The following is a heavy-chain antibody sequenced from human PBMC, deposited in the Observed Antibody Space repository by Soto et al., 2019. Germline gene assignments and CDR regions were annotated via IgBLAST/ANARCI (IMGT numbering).Heavy chain of an antibody. J-gene: IGHJ4*02. Sequence: EVQLVESGGGLVGSLRLSCAASGFTVSSNYMTWVRQAPGKGLAWVSVIYSGGATYYADSVKGRFTISRDNSKNTLYLQRNSLRAEDTAVYYCVRAPLYGGNSVWGQGTVVTFSS. D-gene: IGHD4-17*01. CDR1: GFTVSSNY. V-gene: IGHV3-66*01. CDR3: VRAPLYGGNSV. CDR2: IYSGGAT.